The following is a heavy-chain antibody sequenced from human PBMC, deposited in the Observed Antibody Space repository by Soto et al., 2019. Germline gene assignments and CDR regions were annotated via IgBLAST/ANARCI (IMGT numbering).Heavy chain of an antibody. CDR3: ARDLGCSGGSCYRDDYYGMDV. J-gene: IGHJ6*02. D-gene: IGHD2-15*01. Sequence: SVKVSCKASGGTFSSYAISWVRQAPGQGLEWMGGIIPIFGTANYAQKFQGRVTITADKSTSTAYMELSSLRSEDTAVYYCARDLGCSGGSCYRDDYYGMDVWGQGTTVTVSS. V-gene: IGHV1-69*06. CDR2: IIPIFGTA. CDR1: GGTFSSYA.